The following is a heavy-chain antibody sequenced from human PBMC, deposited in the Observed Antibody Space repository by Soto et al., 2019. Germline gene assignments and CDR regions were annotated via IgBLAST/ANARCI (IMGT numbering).Heavy chain of an antibody. CDR2: ISTRSDI. Sequence: GGSLILSCAASGFTFIGYSVNWVRHDPGKGLEWVASISTRSDIYYADSVKGRFTISRDNAKNSVSLQMNSLRAEDTAVYYCAREEAAWPLAYGLDVWGQGTTVTVSS. J-gene: IGHJ6*02. V-gene: IGHV3-21*01. D-gene: IGHD2-15*01. CDR3: AREEAAWPLAYGLDV. CDR1: GFTFIGYS.